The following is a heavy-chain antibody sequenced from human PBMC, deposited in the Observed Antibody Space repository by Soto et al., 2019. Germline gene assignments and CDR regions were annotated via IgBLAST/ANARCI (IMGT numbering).Heavy chain of an antibody. CDR1: GFTFGSYA. D-gene: IGHD3-16*02. Sequence: GGSLRLSWAASGFTFGSYAMSCVRQAPGKGLEWVSAISGSGGSTYYADSVKGRFTISRDNSKNTLYLQMNSLRAEDTAVYYCAKVLSNDYIWGSYRLSYDAFDIWGRGTMVTVSS. J-gene: IGHJ3*02. CDR3: AKVLSNDYIWGSYRLSYDAFDI. CDR2: ISGSGGST. V-gene: IGHV3-23*01.